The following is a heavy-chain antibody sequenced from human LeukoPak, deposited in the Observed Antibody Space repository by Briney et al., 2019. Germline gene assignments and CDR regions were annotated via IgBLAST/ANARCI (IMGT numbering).Heavy chain of an antibody. V-gene: IGHV3-23*01. CDR2: ISGSGGST. J-gene: IGHJ3*02. CDR1: GFTFSIYA. CDR3: AKLPPKDYGSGSYYSDAFDI. Sequence: GGSLRLSCAASGFTFSIYAMSWVRQAPGKGLEWVSAISGSGGSTYYADSVKGRFTISRDNSKNTLYLQMNSLRAEDTAVYYCAKLPPKDYGSGSYYSDAFDIWGQGTMVTVSS. D-gene: IGHD3-10*01.